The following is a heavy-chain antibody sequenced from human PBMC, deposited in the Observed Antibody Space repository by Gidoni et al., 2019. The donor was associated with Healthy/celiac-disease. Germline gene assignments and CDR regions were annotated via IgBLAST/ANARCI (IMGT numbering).Heavy chain of an antibody. CDR1: GFTFSSYE. D-gene: IGHD6-13*01. J-gene: IGHJ4*02. CDR2: ISSSGSTI. Sequence: EVQLVESGGGLVQPGGSLRLSCAASGFTFSSYEMNWVRQAPGKGLEWVSYISSSGSTIYYADSVKGRFTISRDNAKNSLYLQMNSLRAEDTAVYYCARNVGVFVSSFYFDYWGQGTLVTVSS. V-gene: IGHV3-48*03. CDR3: ARNVGVFVSSFYFDY.